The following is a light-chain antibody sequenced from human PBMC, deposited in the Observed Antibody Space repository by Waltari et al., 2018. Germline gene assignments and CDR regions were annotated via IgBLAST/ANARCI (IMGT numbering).Light chain of an antibody. CDR3: MILYNNAVV. V-gene: IGLV5-45*01. CDR1: SPTNVGTSK. CDR2: YNPDART. Sequence: AVLTQPASLSASPGAFARPPCSLPSPTNVGTSKLHRFQQSPGSPTQFLVKYNPDARTHLVYGVPSRFYGAKDTSANAGILLISVRQSEDDADYYCMILYNNAVVFGGGTKVTFL. J-gene: IGLJ3*02.